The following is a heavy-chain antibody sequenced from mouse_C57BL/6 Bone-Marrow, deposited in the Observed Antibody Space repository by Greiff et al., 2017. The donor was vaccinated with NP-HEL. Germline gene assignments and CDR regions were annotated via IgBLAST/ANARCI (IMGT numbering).Heavy chain of an antibody. J-gene: IGHJ4*01. CDR1: GYAFSSSW. D-gene: IGHD3-1*01. V-gene: IGHV1-82*01. CDR2: IYPGDGDT. Sequence: VKLQQSGPELVKPGASVKISCKASGYAFSSSWMNWVKQRPGKGLEWIGRIYPGDGDTNYNGKFKGKATLTADKSSSTAYMQLSSLTSEDSAVYFCAPTGAMDYWGQGTSVTVSS. CDR3: APTGAMDY.